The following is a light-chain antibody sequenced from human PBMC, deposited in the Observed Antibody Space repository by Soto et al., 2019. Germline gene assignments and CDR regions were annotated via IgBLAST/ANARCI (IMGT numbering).Light chain of an antibody. CDR3: QQRRDWPIT. CDR1: QSVSSY. J-gene: IGKJ4*01. CDR2: DAS. V-gene: IGKV3-11*01. Sequence: EIVLTQSPATLSLSPGERATLSCRASQSVSSYLAWYQHKPGQAPRLLIHDASNRATGISARLSGGGSGTDFTLTINNLEPEDFAVYYCQQRRDWPITFGGGTKLEIK.